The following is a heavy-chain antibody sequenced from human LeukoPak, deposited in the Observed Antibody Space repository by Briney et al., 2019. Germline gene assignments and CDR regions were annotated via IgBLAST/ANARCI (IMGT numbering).Heavy chain of an antibody. CDR2: ISYDGSNK. CDR1: GFTFSSYA. Sequence: GGSLRLSCAASGFTFSSYAMHWVRQAPGKGLEWVAVISYDGSNKYYADSVKGRFTITRDNSKNTLYLQMNSLRAEDTAVYYCARDYASQPFDYWGQGTLVTVSS. J-gene: IGHJ4*02. V-gene: IGHV3-30-3*01. CDR3: ARDYASQPFDY. D-gene: IGHD3-16*01.